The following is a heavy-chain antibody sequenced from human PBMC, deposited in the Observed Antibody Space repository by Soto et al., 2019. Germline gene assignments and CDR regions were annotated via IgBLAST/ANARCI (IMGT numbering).Heavy chain of an antibody. CDR2: IYYSGST. CDR1: GGSISSYY. Sequence: PSETLSLTCTVSGGSISSYYWSWIRQPPGKGLEWIGYIYYSGSTNYNPSLKSRVTISVDTSKNQFSLKLSSVTAADTAVYYCARVISGRAGYNSYYFDYWGQGTLVTVSS. J-gene: IGHJ4*02. D-gene: IGHD3-10*01. CDR3: ARVISGRAGYNSYYFDY. V-gene: IGHV4-59*01.